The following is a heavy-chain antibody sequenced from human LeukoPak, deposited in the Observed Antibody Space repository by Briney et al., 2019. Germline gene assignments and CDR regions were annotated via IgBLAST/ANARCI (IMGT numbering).Heavy chain of an antibody. D-gene: IGHD3-22*01. J-gene: IGHJ4*02. CDR2: ISAYNGNT. CDR3: ARDQGAYYYDSSGLPSRY. Sequence: ASVKVSCKASGYTFTSYGISWVRQAPGQGLEWMGWISAYNGNTNCAQKLQGRVTMTTDTSTSTAYMELRSLRSDDTAVYYCARDQGAYYYDSSGLPSRYWGQGTLVTVSS. CDR1: GYTFTSYG. V-gene: IGHV1-18*01.